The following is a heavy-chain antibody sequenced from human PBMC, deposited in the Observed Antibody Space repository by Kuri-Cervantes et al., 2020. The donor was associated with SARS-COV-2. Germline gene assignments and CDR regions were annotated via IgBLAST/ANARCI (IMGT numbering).Heavy chain of an antibody. V-gene: IGHV3-30*18. Sequence: GESLKISCAASGFTFSSYGMHWVRQAPGKGLEWVAVISYDGSNKYYADSVKGRFTISRDNSKNTLYLQMNSLRAEDTAVYYCAKDCSLGGNFRYYFDYWGQGTLVTVSS. D-gene: IGHD4-23*01. CDR1: GFTFSSYG. CDR2: ISYDGSNK. J-gene: IGHJ4*02. CDR3: AKDCSLGGNFRYYFDY.